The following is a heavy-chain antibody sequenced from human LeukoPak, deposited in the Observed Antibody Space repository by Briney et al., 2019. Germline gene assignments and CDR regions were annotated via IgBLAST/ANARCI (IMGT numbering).Heavy chain of an antibody. CDR2: INHSGST. D-gene: IGHD2-21*02. V-gene: IGHV4-34*01. CDR1: GFTFSSYA. J-gene: IGHJ6*02. Sequence: GSLRLSCAASGFTFSSYAVSWVRQPPGKGLEWIGEINHSGSTNYNPSLKSRVTISVDTSKNQFSLKLSSVTAADTAVYYCARGIGGDHYYYYYYYGMDVWGQGTTVTVSS. CDR3: ARGIGGDHYYYYYYYGMDV.